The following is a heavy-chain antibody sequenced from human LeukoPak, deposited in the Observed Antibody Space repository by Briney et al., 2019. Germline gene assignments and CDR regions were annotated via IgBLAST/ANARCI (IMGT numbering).Heavy chain of an antibody. J-gene: IGHJ3*02. CDR3: ARGYKPASGKDGAFDI. CDR1: GDSINNFY. D-gene: IGHD6-13*01. Sequence: SETLSLTCTVSGDSINNFYWSWIRQPAGKGLEWIGRVYSSGTTDYNPSLKSRVSMSVDTSSNQFSLRLSAMTAADTALYYCARGYKPASGKDGAFDIWGQGTMVTVSS. CDR2: VYSSGTT. V-gene: IGHV4-4*07.